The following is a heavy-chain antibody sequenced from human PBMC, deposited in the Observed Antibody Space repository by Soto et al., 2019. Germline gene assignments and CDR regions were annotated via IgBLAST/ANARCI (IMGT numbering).Heavy chain of an antibody. D-gene: IGHD4-17*01. CDR3: TRADVTVTLSVFDP. J-gene: IGHJ5*02. V-gene: IGHV3-30-3*01. CDR2: ISDDGNTK. Sequence: QVRLVESGGGVVQPGRSLRLSCAASGFIFSSYPMHCVRQAPGKGLGWVALISDDGNTKYYADSVKGRFTISRDKSKNTPYLQLNSLSAEEQAVYYCTRADVTVTLSVFDPWGQGTLVTVSS. CDR1: GFIFSSYP.